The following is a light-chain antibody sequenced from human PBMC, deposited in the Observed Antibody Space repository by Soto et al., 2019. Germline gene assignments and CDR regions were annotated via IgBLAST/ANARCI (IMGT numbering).Light chain of an antibody. CDR3: ATWDDSLSGYV. V-gene: IGLV1-47*02. J-gene: IGLJ1*01. CDR1: SSNIGSNY. CDR2: YNN. Sequence: QSVLTQPPSASGTPGQRVTISCSGRSSNIGSNYVYWYQQLPGTAPKLLIYYNNQRPSGVPDRFSGSKSGTSASLAISGLWSEDEADYYCATWDDSLSGYVFGTGTKVTVL.